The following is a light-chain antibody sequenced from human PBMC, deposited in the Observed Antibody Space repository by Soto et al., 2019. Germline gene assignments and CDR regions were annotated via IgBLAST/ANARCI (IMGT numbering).Light chain of an antibody. CDR3: SSYTSSSTFV. V-gene: IGLV2-14*01. CDR2: DVG. CDR1: SSEVGGYNY. J-gene: IGLJ1*01. Sequence: QSVLTQPASVSGSPGQSITISCTGTSSEVGGYNYVSWYQRHPGKAPKLMTYDVGNRPSGVSNRFSGSKSCNTASLTISALQAEDEADYYCSSYTSSSTFVFGTGTKVTVL.